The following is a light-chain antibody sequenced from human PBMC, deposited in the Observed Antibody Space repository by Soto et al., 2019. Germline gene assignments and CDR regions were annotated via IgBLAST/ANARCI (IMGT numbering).Light chain of an antibody. CDR1: SSDVGGYNY. J-gene: IGLJ2*01. Sequence: QSVLTQPPSVSRSPGQSVTISCTGTSSDVGGYNYVSWYQQHPGKAPKLMIYEVSQRPSGVPDRFSGSKSGNTASLTVSGLQAEDESDYYCSSYAGSDNLVFGGGTKVTLL. CDR3: SSYAGSDNLV. V-gene: IGLV2-8*02. CDR2: EVS.